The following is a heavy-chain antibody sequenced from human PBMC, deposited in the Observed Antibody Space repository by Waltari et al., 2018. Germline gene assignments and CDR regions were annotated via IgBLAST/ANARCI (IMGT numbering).Heavy chain of an antibody. Sequence: QVPLQQWGAGLLKPSETLSLTCAVDGGSFSGYYWSWIRPTPGKGLEWLGEINHSGRTNYNPSLKNRVTISVDTSKNQFSRKLSSVTAADTAVYYCAGYLGYCSGGSCYALFYYYGMDVWGQGTTVTVSS. V-gene: IGHV4-34*01. J-gene: IGHJ6*02. CDR2: INHSGRT. D-gene: IGHD2-15*01. CDR3: AGYLGYCSGGSCYALFYYYGMDV. CDR1: GGSFSGYY.